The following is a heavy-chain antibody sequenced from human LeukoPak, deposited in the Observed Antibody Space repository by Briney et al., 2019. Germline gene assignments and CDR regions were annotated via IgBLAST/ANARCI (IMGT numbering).Heavy chain of an antibody. J-gene: IGHJ4*02. V-gene: IGHV4-34*01. D-gene: IGHD3-3*01. CDR2: INHSGST. CDR1: GGSFSGYY. Sequence: SETLSLTCAVYGGSFSGYYWSWIRQPPGKRLEWIGEINHSGSTNYNPSLKSRVTISVDTSKNQFSLKLSSVTAADTAVYYCASRPNTIFGVVPVINWGQGTLVTVSS. CDR3: ASRPNTIFGVVPVIN.